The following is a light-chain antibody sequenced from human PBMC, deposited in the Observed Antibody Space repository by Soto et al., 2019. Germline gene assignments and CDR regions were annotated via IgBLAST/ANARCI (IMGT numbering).Light chain of an antibody. J-gene: IGKJ5*01. CDR2: AAS. V-gene: IGKV1-8*01. CDR1: QGISSY. Sequence: RLKKSPSSLSSSTGDRATLTCLASQGISSYLAWYKQKPGKAPKLLSYAASTLQSGVPSRFRGRGSGTDFTLTICCLKSKDFATYYCQQYYIYLITCCQGTLREIK. CDR3: QQYYIYLIT.